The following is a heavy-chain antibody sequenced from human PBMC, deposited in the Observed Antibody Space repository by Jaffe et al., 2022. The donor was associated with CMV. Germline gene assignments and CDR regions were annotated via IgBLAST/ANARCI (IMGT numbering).Heavy chain of an antibody. J-gene: IGHJ4*02. D-gene: IGHD5-12*01. V-gene: IGHV3-33*01. CDR1: GFTFSSYG. Sequence: QVQLVESGGGVVQPGRSLRLSCAASGFTFSSYGMHWVRQAPGKGLEWVAVIWYDGSNKYYADSVKGRFTISRDNSKNTLYLQMNSLRAEDTAVYYCAREGDIVAFDYWGQGTLVTVSS. CDR3: AREGDIVAFDY. CDR2: IWYDGSNK.